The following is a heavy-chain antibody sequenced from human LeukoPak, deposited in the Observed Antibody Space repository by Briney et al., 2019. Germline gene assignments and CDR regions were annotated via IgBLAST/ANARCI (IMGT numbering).Heavy chain of an antibody. Sequence: GGSLRLSCAASGFTFSDYYMSWVRQAPGKGLEWVSTISGSGDNTYYAGSVKGRFTISRDNSKNTLYLQMNSLRAEDTAVYYCAKVTYGSGTYGAFDYWGQGILVTVSS. V-gene: IGHV3-23*01. CDR1: GFTFSDYY. CDR3: AKVTYGSGTYGAFDY. D-gene: IGHD3-10*01. CDR2: ISGSGDNT. J-gene: IGHJ4*02.